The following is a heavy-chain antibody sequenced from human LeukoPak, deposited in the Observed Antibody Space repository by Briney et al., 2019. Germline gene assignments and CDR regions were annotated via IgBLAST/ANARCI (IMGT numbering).Heavy chain of an antibody. D-gene: IGHD3-10*01. CDR1: GDSISSYY. J-gene: IGHJ4*01. CDR2: IYYSGST. CDR3: ARSPYYYVSGSYNLDY. V-gene: IGHV4-59*01. Sequence: PSETLSLTCTVSGDSISSYYWSWIRQPPGKGLEWIGYIYYSGSTNYNPSLKSRVTISVDTSKNQFSLKLTSVTAADTAVYYCARSPYYYVSGSYNLDYWGQEPWSPSPQ.